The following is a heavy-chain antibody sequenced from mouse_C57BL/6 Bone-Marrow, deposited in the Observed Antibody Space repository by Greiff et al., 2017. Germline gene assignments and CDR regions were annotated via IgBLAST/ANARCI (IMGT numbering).Heavy chain of an antibody. D-gene: IGHD1-1*01. CDR1: GYTFTDYE. J-gene: IGHJ2*01. CDR3: TRSNTTVVGDFDY. V-gene: IGHV1-15*01. CDR2: IDPETGGP. Sequence: QVQLKESGAELVRPGASVTLSCKASGYTFTDYEMHWVKQTPVHGLEWIGAIDPETGGPAYNQKFKGKAILTADKSSSTAYMELRSLTSEDSAVYYCTRSNTTVVGDFDYWGQGTTPTVSS.